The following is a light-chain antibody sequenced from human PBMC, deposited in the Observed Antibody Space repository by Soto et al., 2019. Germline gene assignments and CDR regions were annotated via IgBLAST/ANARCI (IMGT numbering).Light chain of an antibody. CDR1: HNTRGY. J-gene: IGKJ1*01. Sequence: DIQMTQSPSSLSASVRDRVTITCRASHNTRGYLNWYQQKPGEAPKLLIYDASALPRGVPSRFSGSGSGTKFTLTIASLQPDDFATYYCQQYETFSGTFGPGTKVDIK. V-gene: IGKV1-5*01. CDR3: QQYETFSGT. CDR2: DAS.